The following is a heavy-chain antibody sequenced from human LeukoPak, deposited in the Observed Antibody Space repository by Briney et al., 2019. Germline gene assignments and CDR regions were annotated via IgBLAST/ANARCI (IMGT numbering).Heavy chain of an antibody. CDR2: IKGDGRDY. J-gene: IGHJ4*02. CDR3: ARVPSTRGFDF. Sequence: PGGSLRLSCAASGFTFSTYWMTWVRQAPGKGLEWVASIKGDGRDYFHVDSVKGRFTISRDNAKNSLSLQMNSLRAEDTAVYFCARVPSTRGFDFWGQGTLVTVSP. CDR1: GFTFSTYW. V-gene: IGHV3-7*01.